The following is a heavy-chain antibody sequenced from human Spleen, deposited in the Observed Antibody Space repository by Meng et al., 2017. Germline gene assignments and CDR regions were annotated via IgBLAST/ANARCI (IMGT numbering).Heavy chain of an antibody. D-gene: IGHD3-10*01. CDR2: IYYNGNS. CDR1: GASIRSNICY. CDR3: ARIWGLGSGSLYYFGMDV. V-gene: IGHV4-39*07. J-gene: IGHJ6*02. Sequence: GSLRLSCTVSGASIRSNICYWGWIRQPPGKGLEWIGGIYYNGNSYHNPSLKSRVTMPVDTSKNQFSLKLNSVTAADTAIYYCARIWGLGSGSLYYFGMDVWGQGTTVTVSS.